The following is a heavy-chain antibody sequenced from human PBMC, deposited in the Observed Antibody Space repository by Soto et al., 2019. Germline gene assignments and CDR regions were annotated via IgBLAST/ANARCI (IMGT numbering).Heavy chain of an antibody. D-gene: IGHD3-16*01. CDR3: ARDLLGTMGLDYYYMDV. CDR1: GGSFSGYY. Sequence: SETLSLTCAVYGGSFSGYYWSWIRQPPGKGLEWIGYIYYSGSTNYNPSLKSRVTISVDTSKNQFSLKLSSVTAADTAVYYCARDLLGTMGLDYYYMDVWGKGTTVTVSS. V-gene: IGHV4-59*01. J-gene: IGHJ6*03. CDR2: IYYSGST.